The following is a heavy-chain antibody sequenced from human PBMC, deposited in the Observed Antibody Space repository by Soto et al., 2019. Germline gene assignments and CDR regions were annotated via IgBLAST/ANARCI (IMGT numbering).Heavy chain of an antibody. Sequence: SETLSLTCTDSGGSISSYYWSWIRQPPGKGLEWIGYIYYSGSTNYNPSLKSRVTITVKTSKNQFSLKLSSVTAADTALYYSARYSSSSRPRYYYFMDVWGKGTTVTVSS. CDR1: GGSISSYY. D-gene: IGHD6-6*01. J-gene: IGHJ6*03. V-gene: IGHV4-59*01. CDR2: IYYSGST. CDR3: ARYSSSSRPRYYYFMDV.